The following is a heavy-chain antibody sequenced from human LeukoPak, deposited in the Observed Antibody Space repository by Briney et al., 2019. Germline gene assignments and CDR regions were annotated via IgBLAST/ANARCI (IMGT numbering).Heavy chain of an antibody. D-gene: IGHD2-2*01. J-gene: IGHJ4*02. V-gene: IGHV5-51*01. CDR1: GYSFTSYW. Sequence: GESLKISCKGSGYSFTSYWIGWVRQMPGKGLEWMGIIYPGDSDTRYSPSFQGQVTISADKSISTAYPQWSSLKASDTAMYYCARIPLSDIVVVPAALDYWGQGTLVTVSS. CDR3: ARIPLSDIVVVPAALDY. CDR2: IYPGDSDT.